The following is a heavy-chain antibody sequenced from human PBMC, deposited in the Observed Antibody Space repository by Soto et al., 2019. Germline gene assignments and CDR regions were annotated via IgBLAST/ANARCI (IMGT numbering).Heavy chain of an antibody. V-gene: IGHV5-51*01. J-gene: IGHJ4*02. Sequence: GESLKISCKGSGYSFTSYWIGWVRQMPGKGLEWMGIIYPGDSDTRYSPSFQGQVTISADKSISTAYLQWSSLKASDTAMYYCARYLPGYCSSTSCYTIDYWGQGTLVTVSS. CDR1: GYSFTSYW. D-gene: IGHD2-2*02. CDR2: IYPGDSDT. CDR3: ARYLPGYCSSTSCYTIDY.